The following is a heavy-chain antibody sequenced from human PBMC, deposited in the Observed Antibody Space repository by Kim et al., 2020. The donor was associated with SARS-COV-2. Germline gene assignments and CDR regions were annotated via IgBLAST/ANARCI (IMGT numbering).Heavy chain of an antibody. CDR2: IKQDGTDT. CDR3: ARWTSTSYY. J-gene: IGHJ4*02. CDR1: GFSLGDYW. V-gene: IGHV3-7*01. Sequence: GGSLRLSCAASGFSLGDYWMNWVRQAPGKGLEWVANIKQDGTDTHYVDSVKGRFTISRDNAKNSLYLQMNSLRAEDTAVYYCARWTSTSYYWGQGTLVT.